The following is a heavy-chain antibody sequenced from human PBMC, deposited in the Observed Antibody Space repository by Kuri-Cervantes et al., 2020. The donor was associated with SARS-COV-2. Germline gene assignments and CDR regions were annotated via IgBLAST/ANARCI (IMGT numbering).Heavy chain of an antibody. CDR1: GGSFSGYY. CDR2: IYYSGST. Sequence: LRLSCAVYGGSFSGYYWSWIRQPPGKGLEWIGYIYYSGSTYYNPSLKSRVTISVDTSKNQFSLKLSSVTAADTAVYYCARAKEAPYDILTVDAFDIWGQGTMVTVSS. CDR3: ARAKEAPYDILTVDAFDI. J-gene: IGHJ3*02. V-gene: IGHV4-34*09. D-gene: IGHD3-9*01.